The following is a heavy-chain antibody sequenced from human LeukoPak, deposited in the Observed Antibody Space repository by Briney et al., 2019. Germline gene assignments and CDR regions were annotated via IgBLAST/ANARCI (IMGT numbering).Heavy chain of an antibody. J-gene: IGHJ4*02. CDR2: IIPILGIA. CDR1: GYTFTSYD. D-gene: IGHD6-19*01. Sequence: GASVKVSCKASGYTFTSYDINWVRQATGQGLEWMGRIIPILGIANYAQKFQGRVTITADKSTSTAYMELSSLRSEDTAVYYCARDGTDSSGKMDYWGQGTLVTVSS. CDR3: ARDGTDSSGKMDY. V-gene: IGHV1-69*04.